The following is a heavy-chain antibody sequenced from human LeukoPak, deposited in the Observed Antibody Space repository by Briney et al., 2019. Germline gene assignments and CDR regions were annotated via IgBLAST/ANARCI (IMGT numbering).Heavy chain of an antibody. J-gene: IGHJ6*03. Sequence: ASVKVSCKASGYTFTSYDINWVRQATGQGLEWMGWMNPNSGNTGYAQKFQGRVTMTRNTSISTAYMELSSLRSEDTAVYYCARGSPVSLRELPYYYYYMDVWGKGTTVTVSS. CDR2: MNPNSGNT. V-gene: IGHV1-8*01. D-gene: IGHD3-10*01. CDR3: ARGSPVSLRELPYYYYYMDV. CDR1: GYTFTSYD.